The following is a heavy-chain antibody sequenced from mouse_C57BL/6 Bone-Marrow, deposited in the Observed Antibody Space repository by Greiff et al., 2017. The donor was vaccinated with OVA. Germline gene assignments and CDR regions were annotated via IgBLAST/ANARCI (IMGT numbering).Heavy chain of an antibody. CDR2: IYPRSGNT. CDR3: ASLMVRGDWYVDV. V-gene: IGHV1-81*01. J-gene: IGHJ1*03. Sequence: VQLQQSGAELARPGASVKLSCKASGYTFTSYGISWVKQRTGQGLEWIGEIYPRSGNTYYNEKFKGKATLTADKSSSTAYMELRSLTSEDSAVYFCASLMVRGDWYVDVWGTGTTVTVSS. D-gene: IGHD1-1*02. CDR1: GYTFTSYG.